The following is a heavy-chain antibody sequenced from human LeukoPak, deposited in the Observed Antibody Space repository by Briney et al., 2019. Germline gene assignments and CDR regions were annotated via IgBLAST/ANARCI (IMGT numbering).Heavy chain of an antibody. J-gene: IGHJ4*02. Sequence: GGTPRLSCAASGFTFSSYGMSWVRQAPGKGLEWVAFIRSDGINKYYADSVKGRFTISRDNSKNTLYLQMNSLRAEDTAVYYCARMDNLYSGTYHSDFWGQGTLVTVSS. D-gene: IGHD1-26*01. CDR1: GFTFSSYG. V-gene: IGHV3-33*08. CDR3: ARMDNLYSGTYHSDF. CDR2: IRSDGINK.